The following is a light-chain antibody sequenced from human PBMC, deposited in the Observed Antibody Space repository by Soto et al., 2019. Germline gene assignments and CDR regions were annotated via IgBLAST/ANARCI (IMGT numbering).Light chain of an antibody. Sequence: EIVLTQSPGTLSLSPGERATLSCRASQSVSTYLAWYQQTPGQAPRLLIYGASSRATGIPDRFSGSGSGTDFTLTISRLEPEDFAVYYCQQYGSSRTWTFGQGTKVDI. V-gene: IGKV3-20*01. CDR2: GAS. J-gene: IGKJ1*01. CDR3: QQYGSSRTWT. CDR1: QSVSTY.